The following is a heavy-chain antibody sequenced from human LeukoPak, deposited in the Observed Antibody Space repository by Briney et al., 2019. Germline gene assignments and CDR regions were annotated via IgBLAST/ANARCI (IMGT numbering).Heavy chain of an antibody. CDR3: ARVSYYDSSGYYFLSDVDY. Sequence: PGGSLRLSCAASGFPVISNYMSWVRRAPGRGLEGVPAIYSGGSTYYADSVWGRVTISRDNSKNTLYLQMNSLGAEDTAVYYCARVSYYDSSGYYFLSDVDYWGQGTLVTVSS. J-gene: IGHJ4*02. D-gene: IGHD3-22*01. CDR1: GFPVISNY. V-gene: IGHV3-53*01. CDR2: IYSGGST.